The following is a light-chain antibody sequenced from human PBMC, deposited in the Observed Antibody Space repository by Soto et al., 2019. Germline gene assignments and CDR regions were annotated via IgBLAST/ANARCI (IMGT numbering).Light chain of an antibody. CDR1: QSVSSS. V-gene: IGKV3-11*01. CDR3: QHRCSCPLT. J-gene: IGKJ4*02. CDR2: GAS. Sequence: EIEMTQSPATLSVSLGERATLSCRASQSVSSSFAWYQQKPGQAPRLLINGASTRAIGIPARFSGRGSGTAFSLTISSLEPEDYAVYFCQHRCSCPLTFGGGTKVDIK.